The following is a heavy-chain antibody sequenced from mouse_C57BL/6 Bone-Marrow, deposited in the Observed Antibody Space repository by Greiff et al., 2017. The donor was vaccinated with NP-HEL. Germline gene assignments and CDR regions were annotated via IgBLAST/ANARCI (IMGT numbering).Heavy chain of an antibody. CDR3: ARAYGSEDWYFDV. CDR1: GYAFSSSW. V-gene: IGHV1-82*01. D-gene: IGHD1-1*01. J-gene: IGHJ1*03. Sequence: QVQLQQSGPELVKPGASVKISCKASGYAFSSSWMNWVKQRPGKGLEWIGRIYPGDGDTNYNGKFKGKATLTADKSSSTAYMQLSSLTSEDSAVCFCARAYGSEDWYFDVWGTGTTVTVSS. CDR2: IYPGDGDT.